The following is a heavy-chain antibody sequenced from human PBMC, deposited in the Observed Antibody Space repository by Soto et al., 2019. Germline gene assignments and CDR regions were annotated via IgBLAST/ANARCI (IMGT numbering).Heavy chain of an antibody. Sequence: PSETLSLTCTVSGGSISSGDYYWSWIRQPPGKGLEWIGYIYYSGSTNYNPSLKSRVTISVDTSKNQFSLKLSSVTAADTAVYYCASDLYGDYGGWSYGMDVWGQGTTVTVSS. CDR3: ASDLYGDYGGWSYGMDV. D-gene: IGHD4-17*01. J-gene: IGHJ6*02. V-gene: IGHV4-30-4*01. CDR2: IYYSGST. CDR1: GGSISSGDYY.